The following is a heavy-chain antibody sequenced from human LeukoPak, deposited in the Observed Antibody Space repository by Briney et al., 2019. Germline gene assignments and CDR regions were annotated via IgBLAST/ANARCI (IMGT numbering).Heavy chain of an antibody. Sequence: PSETLSLTCTVSGDSISSSSHYWGWIRQPPGKGLEWIGSIYHSGSTYYNPSLKSRVTISVDTSKNQFSLKLSSVTAADTAVYYCARVCPSIAARLLFDYWGQGTLVTVSS. CDR2: IYHSGST. CDR1: GDSISSSSHY. J-gene: IGHJ4*02. D-gene: IGHD6-6*01. CDR3: ARVCPSIAARLLFDY. V-gene: IGHV4-39*07.